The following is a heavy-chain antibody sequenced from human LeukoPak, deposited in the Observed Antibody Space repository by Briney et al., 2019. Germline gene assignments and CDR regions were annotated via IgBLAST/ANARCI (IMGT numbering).Heavy chain of an antibody. V-gene: IGHV3-23*01. CDR3: AKDSAKYYYGSGSYSNLLDY. CDR1: GFIFSNYG. Sequence: GGTLRLSCAASGFIFSNYGMTWVRQAPGKGLEWVSIINYSGTDTYYADSVKGRFTISRDNSKNTLYLQMNSLRGEDTAVYYCAKDSAKYYYGSGSYSNLLDYWGQGTLVTVSS. CDR2: INYSGTDT. J-gene: IGHJ4*02. D-gene: IGHD3-10*01.